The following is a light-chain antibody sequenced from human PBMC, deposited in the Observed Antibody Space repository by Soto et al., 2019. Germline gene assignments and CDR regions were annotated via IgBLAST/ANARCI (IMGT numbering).Light chain of an antibody. V-gene: IGKV3-20*01. CDR3: QQYGNSPVT. CDR1: QSVGGNY. J-gene: IGKJ4*01. CDR2: GAS. Sequence: VLPQYSVSLSLYPGGRATLSGRASQSVGGNYLTWYQQKPGQAPRLLIYGASSRASGIPDRFSGSGSGTDFTLTISRLEPEDFAVYYCQQYGNSPVTFGGGTKVDIK.